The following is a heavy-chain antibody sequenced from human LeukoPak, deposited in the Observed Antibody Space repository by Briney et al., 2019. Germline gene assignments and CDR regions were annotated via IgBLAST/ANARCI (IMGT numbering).Heavy chain of an antibody. CDR2: INHSGST. Sequence: SETLSLTCAVYGGSFGGYYWSWIRQPPGKGLEWIGEINHSGSTNYNPSLKSQVTISVDTSKNQFSLKLSSVTAADTAVHYCASEWTLTNWGQGTLVTVSS. CDR1: GGSFGGYY. D-gene: IGHD3-3*01. J-gene: IGHJ4*02. V-gene: IGHV4-34*01. CDR3: ASEWTLTN.